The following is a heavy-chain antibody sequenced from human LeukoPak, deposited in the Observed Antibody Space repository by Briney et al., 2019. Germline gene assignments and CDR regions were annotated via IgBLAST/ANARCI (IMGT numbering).Heavy chain of an antibody. J-gene: IGHJ3*02. Sequence: SETLSLTCAVYGGSFSGYYWSWIRQPPGEGLEWIGEINHSGSTNYNPSLKSRVTISVDTSKNQFSLKLSSVTAADTAVYYCARAQKTYYYDSSGYYRNAFDIWGQGTMVTVSS. CDR3: ARAQKTYYYDSSGYYRNAFDI. CDR1: GGSFSGYY. V-gene: IGHV4-34*01. D-gene: IGHD3-22*01. CDR2: INHSGST.